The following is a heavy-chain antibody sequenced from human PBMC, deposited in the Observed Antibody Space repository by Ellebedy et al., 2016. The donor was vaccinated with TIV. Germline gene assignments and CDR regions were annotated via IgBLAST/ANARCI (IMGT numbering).Heavy chain of an antibody. Sequence: GESLKIPCQGSAYSFINYWIVWVRQMPGRGLEWIGINDLSDSDTRYSPSFQGQVTISADRSVTTAYLPFNSLKPSDTAVYCCAKLGHRATPDDSWGQGTLVTVSS. J-gene: IGHJ4*02. CDR3: AKLGHRATPDDS. D-gene: IGHD1-14*01. V-gene: IGHV5-51*01. CDR2: NDLSDSDT. CDR1: AYSFINYW.